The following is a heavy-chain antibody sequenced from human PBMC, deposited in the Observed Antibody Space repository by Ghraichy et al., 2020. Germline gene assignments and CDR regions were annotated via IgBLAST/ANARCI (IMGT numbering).Heavy chain of an antibody. CDR1: GDFFSGGGYA. V-gene: IGHV4-30-2*01. CDR3: ARGAHDYAFDY. J-gene: IGHJ4*02. Sequence: SETLSLTCAVSGDFFSGGGYAWSWIRQPPGKGLEWIGYIYYSGSSSYNPSLKSRVAISMDRSKNQFSLNLNSVTAADTAVYYCARGAHDYAFDYWGQGLHVVVSS. CDR2: IYYSGSS. D-gene: IGHD4-17*01.